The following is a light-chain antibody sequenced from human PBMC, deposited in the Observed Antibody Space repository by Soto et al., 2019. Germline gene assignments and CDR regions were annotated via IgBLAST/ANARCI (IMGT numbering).Light chain of an antibody. J-gene: IGKJ3*01. V-gene: IGKV3-15*01. CDR1: QSVSSN. CDR2: GAS. Sequence: DIVMTQSPATLSVSPGERATLSCRASQSVSSNSAWYQQKPGQAPRLLVYGASTRATGIPARFSGSGSGTEFILTISSLQSEDFALYYCQQYNNWPSFTFGPGTKVDIK. CDR3: QQYNNWPSFT.